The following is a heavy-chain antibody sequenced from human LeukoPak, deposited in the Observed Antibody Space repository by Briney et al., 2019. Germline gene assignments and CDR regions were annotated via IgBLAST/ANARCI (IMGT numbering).Heavy chain of an antibody. V-gene: IGHV3-48*03. Sequence: PGGSLRLSCAASGFTFSKYKMNWVRQAPGKGLEWVSYISSSGSIIYYSDSVKGRFTISRDNAKNSLYLQMNSLRAEDTAVYYCAGDSGYFWGQGTLVTVSS. CDR2: ISSSGSII. D-gene: IGHD6-13*01. J-gene: IGHJ4*02. CDR3: AGDSGYF. CDR1: GFTFSKYK.